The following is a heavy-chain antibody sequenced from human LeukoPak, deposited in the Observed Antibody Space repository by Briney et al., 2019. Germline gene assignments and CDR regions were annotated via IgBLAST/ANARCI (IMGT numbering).Heavy chain of an antibody. D-gene: IGHD2-8*01. CDR3: VRDIQWRFDP. CDR2: ISTNKGNT. CDR1: GYIFTSYG. J-gene: IGHJ5*02. Sequence: GASVKVSCKASGYIFTSYGISWVRQAPGQGLEWMGWISTNKGNTNYAPRLQGRVTMTTDTSTSTAYMELRSPRSDDTAIYYCVRDIQWRFDPWGQRTLVTVSS. V-gene: IGHV1-18*01.